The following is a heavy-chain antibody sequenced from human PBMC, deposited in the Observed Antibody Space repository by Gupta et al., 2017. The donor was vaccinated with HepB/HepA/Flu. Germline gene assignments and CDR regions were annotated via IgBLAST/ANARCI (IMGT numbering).Heavy chain of an antibody. J-gene: IGHJ4*02. CDR2: ISWDRRSL. CDR1: GLPFDDYA. CDR3: TKDMNKIIIPAALDY. V-gene: IGHV3-9*01. D-gene: IGHD2-2*01. Sequence: DVQLVESGGGLVQPGRSLRLSCAASGLPFDDYAMHWVRQAPGKGLEWVSGISWDRRSLGYADSVKGRFTISRDNAKNSLYLQMNSLRPEDTALYFCTKDMNKIIIPAALDYWGQGTLVTVSS.